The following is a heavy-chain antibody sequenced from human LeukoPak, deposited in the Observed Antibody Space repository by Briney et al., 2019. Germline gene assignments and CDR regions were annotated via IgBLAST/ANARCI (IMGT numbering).Heavy chain of an antibody. CDR3: ARYCGGDCYPHDAFDI. Sequence: GASVKVSCKASGGTFSSYAISWVRQAPGQGLEWMGGIIPIFGTANYAQKFQGRVTITADESTSTAYMELSSLRSEVTAVYYCARYCGGDCYPHDAFDIWGQGTMVTVSS. CDR2: IIPIFGTA. V-gene: IGHV1-69*13. D-gene: IGHD2-21*02. J-gene: IGHJ3*02. CDR1: GGTFSSYA.